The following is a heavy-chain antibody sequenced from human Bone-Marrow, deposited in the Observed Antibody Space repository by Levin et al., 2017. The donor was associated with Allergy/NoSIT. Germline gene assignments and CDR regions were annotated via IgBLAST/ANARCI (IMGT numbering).Heavy chain of an antibody. D-gene: IGHD1-1*01. J-gene: IGHJ6*02. CDR2: ISYDGSNK. V-gene: IGHV3-30*18. Sequence: GGSLRLSCAASGFTFSSYGMHWVRQAPGKGLEWVAVISYDGSNKYYADSVKGRFTISRDNSKNTLYLQMNSLRAEDTAVYYCAKDCLTPHDSQLERRCYDGMDVWGQGTTVTVSS. CDR3: AKDCLTPHDSQLERRCYDGMDV. CDR1: GFTFSSYG.